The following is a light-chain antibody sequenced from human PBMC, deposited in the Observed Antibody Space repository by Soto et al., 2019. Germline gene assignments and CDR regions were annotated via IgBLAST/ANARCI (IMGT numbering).Light chain of an antibody. J-gene: IGKJ1*01. Sequence: EIVLTQSPGTLSLSPGERATLSCRSSQSVSSSYLAWYQQKPGQAPRLLIYGASSRATGIPDRFSGSASGTDFTRTVSRLEPEDFAVYYCQQHGSSPPTFGQGTRVEIK. CDR3: QQHGSSPPT. CDR1: QSVSSSY. CDR2: GAS. V-gene: IGKV3-20*01.